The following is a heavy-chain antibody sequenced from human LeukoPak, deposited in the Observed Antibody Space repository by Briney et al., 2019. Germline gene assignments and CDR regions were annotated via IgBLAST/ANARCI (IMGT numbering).Heavy chain of an antibody. CDR2: ISASGGST. V-gene: IGHV3-23*01. CDR1: GFTFSSYA. D-gene: IGHD6-19*01. Sequence: GGSLRLSCTASGFTFSSYAMSWVRQAPGEGLEWVSAISASGGSTFYADSVKGRFTISRDNSKNTLYLQMNSLRAEDTAVYYCAKTSEAVAALYFDYWGQGTLVTVSS. J-gene: IGHJ4*02. CDR3: AKTSEAVAALYFDY.